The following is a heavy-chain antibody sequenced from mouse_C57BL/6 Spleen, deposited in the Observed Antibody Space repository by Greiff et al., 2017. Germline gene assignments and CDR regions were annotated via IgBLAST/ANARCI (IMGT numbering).Heavy chain of an antibody. D-gene: IGHD2-4*01. J-gene: IGHJ1*03. V-gene: IGHV1-72*01. CDR2: IDPNSGGT. CDR3: ASSSMITTPYWDFDV. Sequence: QVQLQQPGAELVKPGASVKLSCKASGYTFTSYWLHWVKQRPGRGLEWIGRIDPNSGGTKYNEKFKSKATLTVDKPSSTAYMQLSSLTSEDSAVYYCASSSMITTPYWDFDVWGTGTTVTVSS. CDR1: GYTFTSYW.